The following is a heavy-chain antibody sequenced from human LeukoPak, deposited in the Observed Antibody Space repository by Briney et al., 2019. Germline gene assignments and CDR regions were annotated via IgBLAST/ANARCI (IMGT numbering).Heavy chain of an antibody. D-gene: IGHD6-19*01. CDR2: IYSGGST. V-gene: IGHV3-66*01. CDR1: GFTVSSNY. J-gene: IGHJ3*02. Sequence: GGSLRLSCAASGFTVSSNYMSWVRQAPGEGLEWVSVIYSGGSTYYADSVKGRFTISRDNSKNTLYLQMNSLRAEDTAVYYCARGGTVVAEAFDIWGQGTMVTVSS. CDR3: ARGGTVVAEAFDI.